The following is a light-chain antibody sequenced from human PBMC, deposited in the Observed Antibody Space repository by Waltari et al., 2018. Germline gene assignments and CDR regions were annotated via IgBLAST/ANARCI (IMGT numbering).Light chain of an antibody. CDR2: GST. Sequence: QSVLTQPPSVSGAPGQRVTISCTGCGSNIGAGSAVHWYQQLPRAAPKLLIYGSTSRPLGVPARFFGSTSGTSASLAITGLQAEDEADYYCQSYDTSLSVVFGGGTKLTVL. CDR3: QSYDTSLSVV. V-gene: IGLV1-40*01. J-gene: IGLJ3*02. CDR1: GSNIGAGSA.